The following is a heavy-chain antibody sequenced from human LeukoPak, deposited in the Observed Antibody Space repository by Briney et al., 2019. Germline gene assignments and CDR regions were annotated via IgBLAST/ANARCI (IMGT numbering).Heavy chain of an antibody. CDR2: IKQDGSEK. CDR3: AREEWLLRGGFDY. CDR1: GFTFSSYW. J-gene: IGHJ4*02. D-gene: IGHD3-3*01. Sequence: GGSLRLSCAASGFTFSSYWMSWVRQAPGKGLEWVANIKQDGSEKYYVDSVKGRFTISRDNAKNSLYLQVNSLRAEDTAVYYCAREEWLLRGGFDYWGQGTLVTVSS. V-gene: IGHV3-7*01.